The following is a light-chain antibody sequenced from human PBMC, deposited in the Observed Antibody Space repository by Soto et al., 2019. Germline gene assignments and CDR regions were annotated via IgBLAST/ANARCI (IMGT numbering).Light chain of an antibody. Sequence: IQLTQSPSTLSASVGGSVTMTFRASQRISTWLAWYQQKSGKAPKLLIYDASNLESGVPSRFSGSGSGTEFTLTISSLQPDDFATYYCQQYNNYSTFGQGTKVDIK. J-gene: IGKJ1*01. V-gene: IGKV1-5*01. CDR2: DAS. CDR3: QQYNNYST. CDR1: QRISTW.